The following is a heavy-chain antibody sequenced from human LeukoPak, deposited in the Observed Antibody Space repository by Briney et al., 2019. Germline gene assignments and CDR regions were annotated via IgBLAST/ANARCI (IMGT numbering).Heavy chain of an antibody. Sequence: PSQTLSLTCTVSGGSISSGDYYWRWIRQPPGKGLEWIGYIYYSGSTYYNPSLKSRVTISVDTSKNQFSLKLSSVTAADTAVYYCARALIDYYGSGSYSDYWGQGTLVTVSS. CDR2: IYYSGST. CDR1: GGSISSGDYY. CDR3: ARALIDYYGSGSYSDY. V-gene: IGHV4-30-4*01. D-gene: IGHD3-10*01. J-gene: IGHJ4*02.